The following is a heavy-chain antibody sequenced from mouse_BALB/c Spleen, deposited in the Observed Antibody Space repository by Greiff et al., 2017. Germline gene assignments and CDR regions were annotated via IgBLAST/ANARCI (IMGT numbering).Heavy chain of an antibody. V-gene: IGHV14-3*02. CDR1: GFNIKDTY. Sequence: EVKLMESGAELVKPGASVKLSCTASGFNIKDTYMHWVKQRPEQGLEWIGRIDPANGNTKYDPKFQGKATITADTSSNTAYLQLSSLTSEDTAVYYCARGDTTANFDYWGQGTTLTVSS. D-gene: IGHD1-2*01. CDR3: ARGDTTANFDY. J-gene: IGHJ2*01. CDR2: IDPANGNT.